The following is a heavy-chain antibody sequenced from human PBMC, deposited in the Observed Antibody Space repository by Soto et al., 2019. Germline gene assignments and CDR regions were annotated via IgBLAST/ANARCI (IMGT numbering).Heavy chain of an antibody. D-gene: IGHD1-26*01. Sequence: QVQLVQSGAEVKKPGSSVKVSCKASGGTFSSYAISWVRQAPGRGLEWMGGIIPIFGTANYAQKFQGRVTITADESTSTAYIELSSLRSEDTAVYYCAVKVGATTFDYYGMDVWGQGTTVTVSS. CDR3: AVKVGATTFDYYGMDV. V-gene: IGHV1-69*01. CDR1: GGTFSSYA. CDR2: IIPIFGTA. J-gene: IGHJ6*02.